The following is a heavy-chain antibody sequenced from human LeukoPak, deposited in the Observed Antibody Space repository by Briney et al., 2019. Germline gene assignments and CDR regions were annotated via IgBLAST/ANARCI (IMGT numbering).Heavy chain of an antibody. Sequence: PGGSLRLSCAASGFTFSSYGMHWVRQAPGKGLEWVAVISYDGGNKYYADSVKGRFTISRDNSKNTLYLQMNSLRVEDTAVYYCAKESLEYYYGSGSYPDYWGQGTLVTVSS. CDR3: AKESLEYYYGSGSYPDY. CDR2: ISYDGGNK. V-gene: IGHV3-30*18. J-gene: IGHJ4*02. D-gene: IGHD3-10*01. CDR1: GFTFSSYG.